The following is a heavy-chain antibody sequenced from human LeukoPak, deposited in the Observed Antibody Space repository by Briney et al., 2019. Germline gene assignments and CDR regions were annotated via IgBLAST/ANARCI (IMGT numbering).Heavy chain of an antibody. J-gene: IGHJ5*02. CDR2: INHSGST. D-gene: IGHD1-1*01. Sequence: PSETLSLTCTVSGGSISSGGYYWSWIRQPPGKGLEWIGEINHSGSTNYNPSLKSRVTISVDTSKNQFSLKLSSVTAADTAVYYCARGKLAPVVDPWGQGTLVTVSS. CDR1: GGSISSGGYY. V-gene: IGHV4-39*07. CDR3: ARGKLAPVVDP.